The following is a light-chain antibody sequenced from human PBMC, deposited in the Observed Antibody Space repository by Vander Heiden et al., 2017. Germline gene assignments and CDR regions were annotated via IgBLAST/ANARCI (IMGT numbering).Light chain of an antibody. Sequence: DIQMTQSPSSLSASVGDRVTITCRASQTISSYLNWHQQKPWIAPKLLIYAASSLQSGVPSRFCGRGSGTDFTLTSSTPKPEAFATCYCQQRDSTPRAFGQGTRVEIK. CDR1: QTISSY. CDR3: QQRDSTPRA. V-gene: IGKV1-39*01. CDR2: AAS. J-gene: IGKJ1*01.